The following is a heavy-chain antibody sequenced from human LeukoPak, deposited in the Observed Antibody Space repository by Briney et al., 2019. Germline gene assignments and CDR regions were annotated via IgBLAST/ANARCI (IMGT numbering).Heavy chain of an antibody. CDR3: ARVRSYYDSSGYNDY. CDR2: IYYSGST. J-gene: IGHJ4*02. Sequence: SETLSLTCTVSGGSISSGDYYWSWIRQPPGKGLEWIGYIYYSGSTYYNPSLKSRVTISVDTSKNQFSLKLSSVTAADTAVYYCARVRSYYDSSGYNDYWGQGTLVTVSS. CDR1: GGSISSGDYY. D-gene: IGHD3-22*01. V-gene: IGHV4-30-4*01.